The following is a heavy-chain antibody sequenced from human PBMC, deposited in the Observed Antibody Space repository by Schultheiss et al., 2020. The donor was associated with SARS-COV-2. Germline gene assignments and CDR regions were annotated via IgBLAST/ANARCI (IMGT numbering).Heavy chain of an antibody. CDR1: GFTFSSYA. V-gene: IGHV3-23*01. J-gene: IGHJ4*02. Sequence: GGSLRLSCAASGFTFSSYAMSWVRQAPGKGLEWVSAISGSGGSTYYADSVKGRFTISRDNSKNTLYLQMNSLKTEDTAVYYCTTGRIVVVPAATYYFDYWGQGTLVTVSS. CDR2: ISGSGGST. CDR3: TTGRIVVVPAATYYFDY. D-gene: IGHD2-2*01.